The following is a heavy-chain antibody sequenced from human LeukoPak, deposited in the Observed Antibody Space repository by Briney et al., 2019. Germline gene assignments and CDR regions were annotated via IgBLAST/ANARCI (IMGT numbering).Heavy chain of an antibody. V-gene: IGHV1-18*04. CDR1: GYTFTSYG. CDR2: ISAYNGNT. D-gene: IGHD3-9*01. J-gene: IGHJ4*02. CDR3: ARSGEYYDILTGYLPVDY. Sequence: ASVKVSCKASGYTFTSYGISWVRQAPGQGLEWMGWISAYNGNTNYAQKLQGRVTMTTDTSTSTAYMELRSLRSDDTAVYYCARSGEYYDILTGYLPVDYWGQGTLVTVSP.